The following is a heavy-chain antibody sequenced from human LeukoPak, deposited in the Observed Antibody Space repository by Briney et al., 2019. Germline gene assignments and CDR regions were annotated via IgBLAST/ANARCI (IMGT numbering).Heavy chain of an antibody. Sequence: PGGSLRLSCAASGFTFSSYSMNWVRQAPGKGLEWVSYISSSSSTIYYAASVKGRFTISRDDSKNTVYLQMNSLKTEDTAVYYCLWWDYWGQGTLVTVSS. CDR1: GFTFSSYS. J-gene: IGHJ4*02. V-gene: IGHV3-48*01. CDR3: LWWDY. CDR2: ISSSSSTI. D-gene: IGHD2-21*01.